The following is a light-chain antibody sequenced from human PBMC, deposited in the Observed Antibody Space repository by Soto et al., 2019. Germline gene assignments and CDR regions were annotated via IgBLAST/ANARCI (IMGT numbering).Light chain of an antibody. CDR1: GSDVGGYDY. V-gene: IGLV2-14*01. CDR2: DVN. Sequence: QSVLTQPASVSGSPGQSITISCTGTGSDVGGYDYVSWYQQLPGKAPKLLIYDVNNRPSGVSHRFSGSKSGNTASLTISGLQAEDEADYYCSSYTGSSTFVFGTGTKVTVL. J-gene: IGLJ1*01. CDR3: SSYTGSSTFV.